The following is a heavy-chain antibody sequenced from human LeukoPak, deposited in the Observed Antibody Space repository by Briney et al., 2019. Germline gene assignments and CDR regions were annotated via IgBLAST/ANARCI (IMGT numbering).Heavy chain of an antibody. V-gene: IGHV3-66*01. CDR2: IYSGGST. D-gene: IGHD6-19*01. CDR1: GFTFSSNY. J-gene: IGHJ4*02. Sequence: GGSLRLSCAASGFTFSSNYMSWVRKAPGKGLEWVSVIYSGGSTYYADSVKGRFTISRDNSKNTLYLQMNSLRAEDTAVYYCARVMGSSGWYGSLRAPNFDYWGQGTLVTVSS. CDR3: ARVMGSSGWYGSLRAPNFDY.